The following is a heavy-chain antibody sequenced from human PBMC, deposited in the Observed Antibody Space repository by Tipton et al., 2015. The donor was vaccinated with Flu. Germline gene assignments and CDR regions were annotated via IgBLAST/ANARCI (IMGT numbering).Heavy chain of an antibody. V-gene: IGHV4-38-2*01. CDR2: VSRTGST. CDR3: ARRDYSHYVSDPKSWFAP. D-gene: IGHD4-11*01. J-gene: IGHJ5*02. CDR1: GDSISSDYY. Sequence: TLSLTCAVSGDSISSDYYWGWIRQFPGKRLEWIGTVSRTGSTIYNPSLKSRVTISIDTSKNQFSLRMRSMTAADIAVYYCARRDYSHYVSDPKSWFAPWGHRTLVAVSS.